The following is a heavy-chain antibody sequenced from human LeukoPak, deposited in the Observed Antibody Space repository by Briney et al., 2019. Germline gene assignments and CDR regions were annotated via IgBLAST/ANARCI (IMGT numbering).Heavy chain of an antibody. CDR3: AHRNPQSMAYYFDY. CDR1: GFSLSTSAVG. V-gene: IGHV2-5*02. CDR2: IYWDDDK. D-gene: IGHD2/OR15-2a*01. Sequence: SGPTLVNSTQTLTLTCTFSGFSLSTSAVGVGWIRQPPGKALEWLALIYWDDDKRYSPSLKSRLTITKDTSKNQVVLAMSNMDPVDTATYYCAHRNPQSMAYYFDYWGQGTLVTVSS. J-gene: IGHJ4*02.